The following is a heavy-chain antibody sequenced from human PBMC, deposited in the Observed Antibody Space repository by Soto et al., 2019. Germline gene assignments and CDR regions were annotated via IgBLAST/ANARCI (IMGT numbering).Heavy chain of an antibody. D-gene: IGHD1-26*01. CDR2: IYYSGST. Sequence: SETLSLTCTVSGGSISSSSYYWGWIRQPPGKGLEWIGSIYYSGSTYYNPSLKSRVTISVDTSKNQFSLKLSSVTAADTAVYYCARAYSGSRPYFDYWGQGTLATVSS. CDR1: GGSISSSSYY. J-gene: IGHJ4*02. CDR3: ARAYSGSRPYFDY. V-gene: IGHV4-39*01.